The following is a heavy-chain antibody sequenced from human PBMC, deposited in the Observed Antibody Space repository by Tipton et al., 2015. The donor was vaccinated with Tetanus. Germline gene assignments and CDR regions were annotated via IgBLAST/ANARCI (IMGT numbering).Heavy chain of an antibody. D-gene: IGHD5-12*01. CDR3: ARADYNLARKGPFDS. J-gene: IGHJ4*02. CDR1: GGSFSNYF. CDR2: ISPSGNT. Sequence: TLSLTCAVYGGSFSNYFWRWIRQPPGKGLEWIGEISPSGNTNYNPSLKSRVTISADTSRNQFSLSLTSVTAADTAVYYCARADYNLARKGPFDSWGQGAQVIVS. V-gene: IGHV4-34*01.